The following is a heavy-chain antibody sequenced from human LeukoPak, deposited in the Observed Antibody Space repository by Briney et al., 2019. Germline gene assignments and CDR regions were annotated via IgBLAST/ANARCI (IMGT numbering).Heavy chain of an antibody. D-gene: IGHD5-18*01. CDR3: ARELKGYSYGPNWFDP. CDR1: GGTFSSYA. V-gene: IGHV1-69*13. J-gene: IGHJ5*02. Sequence: EASVKVSCKASGGTFSSYAISWVRQAPGQGLEWMGGIIPIFGTANNAQKFQGRVTITADESTSTAYMELSSLRSEDTAVYYCARELKGYSYGPNWFDPWGQGTLVTVSS. CDR2: IIPIFGTA.